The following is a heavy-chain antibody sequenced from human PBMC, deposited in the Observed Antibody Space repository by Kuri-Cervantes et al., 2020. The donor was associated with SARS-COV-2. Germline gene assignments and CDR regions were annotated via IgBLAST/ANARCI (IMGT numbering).Heavy chain of an antibody. CDR2: IYYSGST. Sequence: GSLRLSCTVSGGSISSYYWSWIRQPPGKGLEWIGYIYYSGSTNYNPSLKSRVTISVDTSKNQFSLKLSSVTAADTAVYYCARDQIGYCSGGSCYSRWFDPWGQGTLVTVSS. CDR3: ARDQIGYCSGGSCYSRWFDP. V-gene: IGHV4-59*01. CDR1: GGSISSYY. J-gene: IGHJ5*02. D-gene: IGHD2-15*01.